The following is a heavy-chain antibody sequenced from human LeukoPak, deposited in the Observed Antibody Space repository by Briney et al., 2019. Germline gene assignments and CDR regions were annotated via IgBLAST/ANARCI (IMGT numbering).Heavy chain of an antibody. CDR2: IYYSGST. V-gene: IGHV4-39*07. CDR3: ARVVQSTDSSGFYLPEYFQH. D-gene: IGHD3-22*01. CDR1: GGSISSSSYY. Sequence: PSETLSLTCTVSGGSISSSSYYWGWIRQPPGKVLEWIGSIYYSGSTYYNPSLKSRVTISVDTSKNQFSLKLRSVTAADTAVYYCARVVQSTDSSGFYLPEYFQHWGQGTLVTVSS. J-gene: IGHJ1*01.